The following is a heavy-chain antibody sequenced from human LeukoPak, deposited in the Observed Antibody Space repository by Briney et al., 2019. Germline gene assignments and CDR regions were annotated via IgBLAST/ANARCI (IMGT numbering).Heavy chain of an antibody. CDR1: GGSISSSSYY. J-gene: IGHJ6*03. Sequence: SETLSLTCTVSGGSISSSSYYWGWIRQPPGKGLEWIGSIYYSGSTYYNPSLKSRVTISVDTSKNQFSLKLSSVTAADTAVYYCARHLDSSSWEVGRWVRYYYMDVWGKGTTVTVSS. CDR2: IYYSGST. D-gene: IGHD6-13*01. V-gene: IGHV4-39*01. CDR3: ARHLDSSSWEVGRWVRYYYMDV.